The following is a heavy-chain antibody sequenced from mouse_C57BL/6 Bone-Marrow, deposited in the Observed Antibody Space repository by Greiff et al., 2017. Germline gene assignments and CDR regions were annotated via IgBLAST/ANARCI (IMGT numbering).Heavy chain of an antibody. Sequence: EVQLVESGGGLVKPGGSLKLSCAASGFTFSSYAMSWVRQTPEKRQEWVATISDGGSYTYYPDNVKGRFTISRDNAKNNLYLQMSHLKSEDTAMYYCARDRPYYFDYWGKGTTLTVSS. CDR1: GFTFSSYA. V-gene: IGHV5-4*01. CDR3: ARDRPYYFDY. J-gene: IGHJ2*01. CDR2: ISDGGSYT.